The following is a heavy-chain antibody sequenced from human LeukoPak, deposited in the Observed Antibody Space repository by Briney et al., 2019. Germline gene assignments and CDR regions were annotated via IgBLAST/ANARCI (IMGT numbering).Heavy chain of an antibody. J-gene: IGHJ5*02. V-gene: IGHV5-51*01. CDR1: GYSITSYW. CDR3: ARQAGVLDNWFDP. Sequence: GESLKISCKDSGYSITSYWVGWVRQRPRKGLEWMGIIYPGDSDTRYSPSFQGQVTISADKSINTAYLQWSSLKASDTAMYYCARQAGVLDNWFDPWGQGTLVTVSS. D-gene: IGHD3-3*01. CDR2: IYPGDSDT.